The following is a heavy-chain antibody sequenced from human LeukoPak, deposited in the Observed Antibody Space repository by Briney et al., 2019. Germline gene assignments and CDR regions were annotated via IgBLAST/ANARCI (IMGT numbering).Heavy chain of an antibody. CDR3: ARGVRHSYYDAFDI. V-gene: IGHV3-21*01. Sequence: GGSLRLSCAASGFTFSSYSMNWVRQAPGKGLEWVSSISSSSSYIYYADSVKGRFTISRDNAKNPLYLQMNSLRAEDTAVYYCARGVRHSYYDAFDIWGQGTMVTVSS. CDR2: ISSSSSYI. J-gene: IGHJ3*02. CDR1: GFTFSSYS. D-gene: IGHD5-18*01.